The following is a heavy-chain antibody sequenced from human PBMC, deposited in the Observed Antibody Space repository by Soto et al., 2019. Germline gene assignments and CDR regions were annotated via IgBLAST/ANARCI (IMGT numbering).Heavy chain of an antibody. Sequence: PSETLSLTCAVSGGSISSGGYSWSWIRQPPGKGLEWIGYIYHSGSTYYNPSLKSRVTISVDRSKNQFSLKLSSVAAADTAVYYCTRGDYYDSSGYPLNAFDIWGQGTMVT. CDR2: IYHSGST. CDR1: GGSISSGGYS. CDR3: TRGDYYDSSGYPLNAFDI. V-gene: IGHV4-30-2*01. J-gene: IGHJ3*02. D-gene: IGHD3-22*01.